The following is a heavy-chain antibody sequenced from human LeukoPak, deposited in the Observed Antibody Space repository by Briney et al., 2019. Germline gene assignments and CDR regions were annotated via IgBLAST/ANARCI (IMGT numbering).Heavy chain of an antibody. CDR2: IYSGGST. CDR1: GFSVSKSY. Sequence: GGSLRLSCAASGFSVSKSYMTWVRQAPGKGLDWVSVIYSGGSTYYADSVKGRFTISRDNSKNTLYLQMNSLRAEDTAVYYCARDVDHCFDYWGQGTLVTVSS. CDR3: ARDVDHCFDY. J-gene: IGHJ4*02. V-gene: IGHV3-66*01.